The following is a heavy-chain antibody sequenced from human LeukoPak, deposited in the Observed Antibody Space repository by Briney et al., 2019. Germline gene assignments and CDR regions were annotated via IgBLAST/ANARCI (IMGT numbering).Heavy chain of an antibody. CDR1: GGTFSSYT. Sequence: ASVKVSCKASGGTFSSYTITWVRQAPGQGLEWMGRIIPMVGVSKYAENFQGRVTITADKSTNRAYMEMSSLRSEDTAIYYCALLWFGGNWFDPWGQGTLVTVSS. CDR3: ALLWFGGNWFDP. J-gene: IGHJ5*02. D-gene: IGHD3-10*01. V-gene: IGHV1-69*02. CDR2: IIPMVGVS.